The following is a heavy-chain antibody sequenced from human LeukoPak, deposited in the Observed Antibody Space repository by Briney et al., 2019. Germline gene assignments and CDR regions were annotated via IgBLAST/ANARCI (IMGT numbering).Heavy chain of an antibody. V-gene: IGHV3-7*03. CDR2: IKQDGSDK. CDR1: GFIFSNYW. J-gene: IGHJ4*02. CDR3: VRNLAVAGTCFDS. Sequence: GGSLRLSCAASGFIFSNYWMSWVRQAPGKGLEWVANIKQDGSDKYYVDSVKGRFTISRDNAESSLYLQMNSLRVEDTAVYYCVRNLAVAGTCFDSWGQGTLVTVSS. D-gene: IGHD6-19*01.